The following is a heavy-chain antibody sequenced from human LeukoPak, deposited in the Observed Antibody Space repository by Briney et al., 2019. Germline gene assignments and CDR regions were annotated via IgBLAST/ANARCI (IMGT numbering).Heavy chain of an antibody. Sequence: GGPLRLSCAASGFTFSSYAMSWVRQAPGKGLEWVSAISGSGGSTYYADSVKGRFTISRDNSKNSLYLQMNSLRAEDTAVYYCARDFKNIVVVPAAINYWGQGTLVTVSS. CDR2: ISGSGGST. J-gene: IGHJ4*02. D-gene: IGHD2-2*01. CDR3: ARDFKNIVVVPAAINY. V-gene: IGHV3-23*01. CDR1: GFTFSSYA.